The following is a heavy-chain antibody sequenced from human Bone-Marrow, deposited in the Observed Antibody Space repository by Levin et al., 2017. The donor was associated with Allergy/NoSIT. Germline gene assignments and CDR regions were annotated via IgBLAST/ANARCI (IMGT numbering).Heavy chain of an antibody. Sequence: HTGGSLRLSCAASGFTFNNYAMAWVRQAPGKGLEWVSMSSYSGDTYYADSVKGRFTISRDDSMNTLFLQMNSLRVDDSAVYYCAKYCSSGCSPRKFDPWGQGTLVTVSS. J-gene: IGHJ5*02. CDR1: GFTFNNYA. CDR2: SSYSGDT. D-gene: IGHD1-26*01. CDR3: AKYCSSGCSPRKFDP. V-gene: IGHV3-23*01.